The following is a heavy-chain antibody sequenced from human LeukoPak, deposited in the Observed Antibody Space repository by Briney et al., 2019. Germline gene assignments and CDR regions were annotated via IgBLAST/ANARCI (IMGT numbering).Heavy chain of an antibody. J-gene: IGHJ4*02. V-gene: IGHV3-33*08. CDR3: ARDTPILGGSYWDY. D-gene: IGHD1-26*01. CDR1: GFTFINYG. Sequence: GGSLRLSCAASGFTFINYGMHWVRQAPGKGLEWVAVIWYDGSNKYYADSVKGRFTISRDNSKNTLYLQMNSLRAEDTAVYYCARDTPILGGSYWDYWGQGTLVTVSS. CDR2: IWYDGSNK.